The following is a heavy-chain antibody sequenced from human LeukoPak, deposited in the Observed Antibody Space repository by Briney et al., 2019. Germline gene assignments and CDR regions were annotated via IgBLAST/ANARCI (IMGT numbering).Heavy chain of an antibody. V-gene: IGHV4-59*01. J-gene: IGHJ4*02. Sequence: SETLSLTCTVSGGSISSYYWSWIRQPPGKGPEWIGFIYYSGSTNYNPSFKSRLTISVDTSKNQFSLKLTSVTAADTAVYYCARYGSGSYHFDYWGQGTLVTVSS. CDR1: GGSISSYY. CDR2: IYYSGST. CDR3: ARYGSGSYHFDY. D-gene: IGHD3-10*01.